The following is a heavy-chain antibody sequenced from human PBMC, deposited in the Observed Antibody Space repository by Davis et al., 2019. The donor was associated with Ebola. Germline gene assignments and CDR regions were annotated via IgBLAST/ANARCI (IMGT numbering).Heavy chain of an antibody. CDR3: ASLRRTITGMDDAFDM. V-gene: IGHV5-51*01. Sequence: KVSCKDSGNSFSSHWIGWVRQMPGKGLEWMGIIYTRDSDTRYSPSFRGQVTISADKSIKTAFLQWGSLKASDTALYYCASLRRTITGMDDAFDMWGQGTMVTVSS. CDR1: GNSFSSHW. D-gene: IGHD2-8*02. J-gene: IGHJ3*02. CDR2: IYTRDSDT.